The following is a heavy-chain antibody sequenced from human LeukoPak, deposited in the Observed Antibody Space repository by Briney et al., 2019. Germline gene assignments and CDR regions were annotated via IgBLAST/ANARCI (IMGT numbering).Heavy chain of an antibody. J-gene: IGHJ4*02. Sequence: EASVKVSCKASGYSFTSDDIHWVRQATGEGLEWMGRINPNSGNTGYAQKFQGRVTITRNTSISTAYMELSSLTSEDTAVYFCARARGSGSYSEPYYFDYWGQGTLVTVSS. V-gene: IGHV1-8*01. D-gene: IGHD3-10*01. CDR2: INPNSGNT. CDR1: GYSFTSDD. CDR3: ARARGSGSYSEPYYFDY.